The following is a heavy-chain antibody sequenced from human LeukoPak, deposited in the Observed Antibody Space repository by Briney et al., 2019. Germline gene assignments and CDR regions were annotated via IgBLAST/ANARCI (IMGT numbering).Heavy chain of an antibody. Sequence: SGGSLRLSCAASGFSFSSYSMNWVRQAPGKGLEWVSSISSSSSYIYYADSVQGRFTISRDNAKNSLYLQMNSLRAEDTAVYYCARETPARFGGVYGMDVWGQGTTVTVSS. V-gene: IGHV3-21*01. CDR3: ARETPARFGGVYGMDV. J-gene: IGHJ6*02. CDR1: GFSFSSYS. D-gene: IGHD3-16*01. CDR2: ISSSSSYI.